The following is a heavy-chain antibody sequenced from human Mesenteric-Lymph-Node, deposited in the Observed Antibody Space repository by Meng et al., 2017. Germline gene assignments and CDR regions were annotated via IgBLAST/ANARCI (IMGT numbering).Heavy chain of an antibody. CDR3: AREGAEAMLRGVRGIWFDP. CDR1: GGTFSTYT. J-gene: IGHJ5*02. D-gene: IGHD3-10*01. Sequence: SVKVSCKASGGTFSTYTITWVRQAPGQGLEWMGGIIPISGTTNYAQKFQDRVTMTADESTTTAYMELSSLRSEDTAVYYCAREGAEAMLRGVRGIWFDPWGQGTLVTVSS. CDR2: IIPISGTT. V-gene: IGHV1-69*13.